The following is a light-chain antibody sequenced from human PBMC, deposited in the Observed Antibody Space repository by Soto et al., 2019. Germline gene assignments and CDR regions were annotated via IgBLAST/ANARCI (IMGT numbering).Light chain of an antibody. CDR1: QAILTY. J-gene: IGKJ4*01. Sequence: SQSPSSLSAAVGDRVTITCRASQAILTYLNWFQQKAGKAPEVLIYGASSLRSGVPSRFTGSGSATDFTLTITSLQPEDAGTYFCQQTFSPAVTFGGGTKVDIK. CDR2: GAS. CDR3: QQTFSPAVT. V-gene: IGKV1-39*01.